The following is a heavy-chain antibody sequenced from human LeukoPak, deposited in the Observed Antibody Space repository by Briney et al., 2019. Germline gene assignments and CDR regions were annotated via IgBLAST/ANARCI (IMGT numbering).Heavy chain of an antibody. CDR2: ISAYNGPT. CDR3: ARDQSVRLLQTSSTYFKHVFAI. V-gene: IGHV1-18*01. J-gene: IGHJ3*02. D-gene: IGHD6-13*01. CDR1: GYTFTNYG. Sequence: ASVKVFCETWGYTFTNYGIRWVRQAPGVGLEGMGWISAYNGPTNYAKKVQGRVTMTTDTSTSTAYMELRSLRFDDTAVYYCARDQSVRLLQTSSTYFKHVFAIWGQGSMVTVSS.